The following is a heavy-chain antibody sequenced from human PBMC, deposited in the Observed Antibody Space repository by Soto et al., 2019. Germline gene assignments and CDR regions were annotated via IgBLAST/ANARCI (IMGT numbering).Heavy chain of an antibody. CDR2: ISYDGSNK. D-gene: IGHD2-15*01. Sequence: QVQLVESGGGVVQPGRSLRLSCAASGFTFSSYGMHWVRQAPGKGLEWVAVISYDGSNKYYADSVKGRFTISRDNSKNTLYLQMNSLRAEDTAVYYCAKEHCSGGSCYSGGDYWGKGTLVTVSS. CDR1: GFTFSSYG. V-gene: IGHV3-30*18. J-gene: IGHJ4*02. CDR3: AKEHCSGGSCYSGGDY.